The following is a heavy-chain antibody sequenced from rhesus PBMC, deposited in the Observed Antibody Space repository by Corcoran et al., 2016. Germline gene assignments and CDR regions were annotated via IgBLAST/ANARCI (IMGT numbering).Heavy chain of an antibody. J-gene: IGHJ4*01. CDR3: ARVRGYSYSNYFDY. V-gene: IGHV4-122*02. Sequence: QLQLQESGPGLVKPSETLSLTCAVSGGSISSSYYYWSWIRQAPGKGLDWIGYISYSGSPSYAPSPQSRVAISEDTSKNPFSLKLSSVTAADTAVYYCARVRGYSYSNYFDYWGQGVLVTVSS. CDR2: ISYSGSP. CDR1: GGSISSSYYY. D-gene: IGHD5-12*01.